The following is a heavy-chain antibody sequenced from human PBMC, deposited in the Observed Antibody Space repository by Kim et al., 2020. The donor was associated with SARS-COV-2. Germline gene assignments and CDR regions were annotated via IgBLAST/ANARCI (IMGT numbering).Heavy chain of an antibody. CDR2: ISISSSTI. CDR3: ARDLGTKNDY. Sequence: GGSLRLSCVGSGFTFSSYSINWVRQAPGKGLEWISYISISSSTIYYADSVKGRFTISRDDAKNSLYLQMNSLRDEDTAVYYCARDLGTKNDYWGQGTLVTVSS. D-gene: IGHD1-1*01. CDR1: GFTFSSYS. J-gene: IGHJ4*02. V-gene: IGHV3-48*02.